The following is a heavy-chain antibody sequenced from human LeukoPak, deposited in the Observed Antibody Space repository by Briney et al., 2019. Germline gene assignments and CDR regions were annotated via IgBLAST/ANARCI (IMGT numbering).Heavy chain of an antibody. CDR1: GYTFTSYY. V-gene: IGHV1-46*01. Sequence: ASVKVSCKASGYTFTSYYMHWVRQAPGQGLEWMGIINPSGGSTSYAQKFQGRVTMTRDTSTSTVYMELSSLRSEGTAVYYCAGWAKDDSSGYYSDPWGQGTLVTVSS. J-gene: IGHJ5*02. CDR2: INPSGGST. D-gene: IGHD3-22*01. CDR3: AGWAKDDSSGYYSDP.